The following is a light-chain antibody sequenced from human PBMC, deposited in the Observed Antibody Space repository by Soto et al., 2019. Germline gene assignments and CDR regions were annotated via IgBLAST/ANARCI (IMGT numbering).Light chain of an antibody. CDR1: QGTSSW. CDR3: QQANRCPFT. V-gene: IGKV1D-12*01. CDR2: AAS. J-gene: IGKJ4*01. Sequence: IQMTQSPSSVSASVGDRVTITCRASQGTSSWLGWYQQKPGKAPKLLIYAASSLPSGVPSRFSGSGSGTDFTLTISSLQPEDFATYYCQQANRCPFTFGGGTKVEIK.